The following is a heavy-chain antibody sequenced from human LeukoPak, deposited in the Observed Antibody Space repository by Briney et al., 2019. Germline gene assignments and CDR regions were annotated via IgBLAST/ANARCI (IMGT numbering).Heavy chain of an antibody. CDR3: ARDDCSSISCYHNWFDP. J-gene: IGHJ5*02. V-gene: IGHV3-7*01. CDR2: IKQDGSEK. CDR1: GFTFSRYW. Sequence: GGSLRLSCAASGFTFSRYWMSWVRQAPGKGLEWVANIKQDGSEKYYVDSVRGRFTISRDNAKNSLYLQMNSLRAEDTAVYYCARDDCSSISCYHNWFDPWGQGTLVTVSS. D-gene: IGHD2-2*01.